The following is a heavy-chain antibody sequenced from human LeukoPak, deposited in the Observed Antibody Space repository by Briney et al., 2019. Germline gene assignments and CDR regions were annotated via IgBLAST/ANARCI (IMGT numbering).Heavy chain of an antibody. CDR3: ARILDSAWGELGY. CDR1: GGSFSAYY. V-gene: IGHV4-34*01. D-gene: IGHD6-19*01. CDR2: INHSGST. J-gene: IGHJ4*02. Sequence: SETLSLTCAVYGGSFSAYYWTWIRQPPGRGLEWIGEINHSGSTNYNPSFKSRVTISVDTSKNQFSLKLSSVTAADTAVYYCARILDSAWGELGYWGQGTLVTVSS.